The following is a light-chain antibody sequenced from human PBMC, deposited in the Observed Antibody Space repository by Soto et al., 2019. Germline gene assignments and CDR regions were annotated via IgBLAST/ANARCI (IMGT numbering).Light chain of an antibody. V-gene: IGLV2-23*01. Sequence: QSVLTQPASVSGSPRQSITISCTGTSSDIGSYHLVSWYQQHPGKAPKLIIYEGSKRPSGVSNRFSGSRSGNTASLTISGLQAEDEADYYCCSYAGGGTARVFGTGTKVTVL. CDR2: EGS. CDR3: CSYAGGGTARV. J-gene: IGLJ1*01. CDR1: SSDIGSYHL.